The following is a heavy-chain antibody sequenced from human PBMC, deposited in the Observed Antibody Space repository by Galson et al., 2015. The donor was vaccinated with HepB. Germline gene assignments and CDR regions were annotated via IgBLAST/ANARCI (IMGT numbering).Heavy chain of an antibody. D-gene: IGHD6-13*01. CDR1: GYTFTSSY. Sequence: SVKVSCKASGYTFTSSYMHWVRQAPGQGLEWMGIINPSGGSTSYAQKFQGRVTMTRETTTSTVYMELSSLRSEDTDVYSCARDGVAAAASYNWFDPWGQGALVTVSS. V-gene: IGHV1-46*03. J-gene: IGHJ5*02. CDR3: ARDGVAAAASYNWFDP. CDR2: INPSGGST.